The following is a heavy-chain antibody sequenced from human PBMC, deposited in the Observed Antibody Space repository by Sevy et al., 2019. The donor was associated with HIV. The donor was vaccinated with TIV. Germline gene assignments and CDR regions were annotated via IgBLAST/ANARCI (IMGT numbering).Heavy chain of an antibody. D-gene: IGHD1-26*01. V-gene: IGHV3-33*01. Sequence: GGSLRLSCKASGFIFSRYGVHWVRQAPGKGLEWVASIFNDGKTKYYGDAVKGRFTISRDDSKNTLYLQMDCLRAEDTAVYYCARESGSDWYLDYWGQGTLVTVSS. CDR1: GFIFSRYG. J-gene: IGHJ4*02. CDR3: ARESGSDWYLDY. CDR2: IFNDGKTK.